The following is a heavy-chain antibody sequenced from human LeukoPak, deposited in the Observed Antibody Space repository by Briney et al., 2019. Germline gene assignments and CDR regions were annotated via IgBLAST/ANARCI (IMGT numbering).Heavy chain of an antibody. Sequence: PGGSLRLSCAASGFTFSNYAMSWVRQAPGKGLEWVSAISGSGGSTYYADSVKGRFTISRDNSKNTLYLQMNSLRAEDTAVYYCAKVRSVTTRYDAFDIWGQGTMVTVSS. J-gene: IGHJ3*02. CDR3: AKVRSVTTRYDAFDI. V-gene: IGHV3-23*01. D-gene: IGHD4-17*01. CDR2: ISGSGGST. CDR1: GFTFSNYA.